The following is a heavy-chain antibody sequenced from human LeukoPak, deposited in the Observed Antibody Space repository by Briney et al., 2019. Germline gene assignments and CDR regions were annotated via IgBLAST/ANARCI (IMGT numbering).Heavy chain of an antibody. CDR2: IYYSGST. D-gene: IGHD1-7*01. V-gene: IGHV4-30-4*08. Sequence: PSQTLSLTCTVSGGSISSGDYYWSWIRQPPGKGLEWIGYIYYSGSTYYNPSLKSRVTISVDTSKNRFSLKLSSVTAADTAVYYCARVRRITGTTALDYWGQGTLVTVSS. CDR3: ARVRRITGTTALDY. CDR1: GGSISSGDYY. J-gene: IGHJ4*02.